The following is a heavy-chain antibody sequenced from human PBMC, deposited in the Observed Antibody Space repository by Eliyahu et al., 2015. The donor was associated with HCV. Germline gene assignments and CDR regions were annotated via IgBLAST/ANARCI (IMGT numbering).Heavy chain of an antibody. CDR2: IWYDGSKK. J-gene: IGHJ4*02. CDR1: GFTFXSYG. CDR3: ARDRWGTDCSNMKCTHFDH. D-gene: IGHD2-2*01. V-gene: IGHV3-33*08. Sequence: QVQLVESGGGVVQPGRSLRLSCAASGFTFXSYGMHWVRQXPGKGLEWVALIWYDGSKKYYADSVKGRFTISRDNSENTLYLQMNRLRAEDTAVYFCARDRWGTDCSNMKCTHFDHWGQGTLVTVSS.